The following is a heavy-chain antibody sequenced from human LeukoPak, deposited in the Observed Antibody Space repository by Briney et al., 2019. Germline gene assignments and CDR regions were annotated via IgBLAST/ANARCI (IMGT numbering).Heavy chain of an antibody. CDR3: ARDSPVSAGPFDP. CDR2: IWYDGSNK. V-gene: IGHV3-33*01. D-gene: IGHD4-11*01. J-gene: IGHJ5*02. CDR1: GMTFSSFG. Sequence: GGSLRLSCAASGMTFSSFGMHWVRQAPGKGLEWLAFIWYDGSNKYYADSVKGRFTISRDNSKNTLYLQMNSLTAEDTAVYYCARDSPVSAGPFDPWGQGTLVTVSS.